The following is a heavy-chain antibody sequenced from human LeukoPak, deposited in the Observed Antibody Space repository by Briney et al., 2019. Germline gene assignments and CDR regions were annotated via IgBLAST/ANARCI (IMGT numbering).Heavy chain of an antibody. J-gene: IGHJ4*02. D-gene: IGHD1-26*01. CDR2: ISGSGGST. V-gene: IGHV3-23*01. Sequence: PGGSLRLSCAASGFTFSSYAMSWIRQAPGKGLEWVSAISGSGGSTYYADSVKGRFTISRDNSKNTLYLQMNSLRAEDTAVYHCAKLQIVGATPFDYWGQGTLVTVSS. CDR1: GFTFSSYA. CDR3: AKLQIVGATPFDY.